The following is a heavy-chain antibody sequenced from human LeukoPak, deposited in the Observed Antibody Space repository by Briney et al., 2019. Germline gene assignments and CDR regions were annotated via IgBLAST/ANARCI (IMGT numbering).Heavy chain of an antibody. CDR1: GGSISSYY. D-gene: IGHD3/OR15-3a*01. CDR3: ARRTGYYDGFDY. CDR2: ICYSGST. V-gene: IGHV4-59*01. J-gene: IGHJ4*02. Sequence: SETLSLTCTVSGGSISSYYWSWIRQPPGKGLEWIGYICYSGSTNYNPSLKSRVTISVDTSKNQFSLKLSSVTAADTAVYYCARRTGYYDGFDYWGQGTLVTVSS.